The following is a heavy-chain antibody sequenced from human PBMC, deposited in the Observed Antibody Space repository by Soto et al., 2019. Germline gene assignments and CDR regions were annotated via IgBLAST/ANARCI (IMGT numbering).Heavy chain of an antibody. Sequence: SETLSLTCAVSHYSISSGYYWGWIRQPPGKGLEWIGTIYHSGNTYYNPSLKSRVAISVDTSKNQFSLMLSSVTAAATAMYYCARRRDGYNSNGMDVWGQGTTVTVSS. D-gene: IGHD5-12*01. CDR2: IYHSGNT. J-gene: IGHJ6*02. CDR3: ARRRDGYNSNGMDV. CDR1: HYSISSGYY. V-gene: IGHV4-38-2*01.